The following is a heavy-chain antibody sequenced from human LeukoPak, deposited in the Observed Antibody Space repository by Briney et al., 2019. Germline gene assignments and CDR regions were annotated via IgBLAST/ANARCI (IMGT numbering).Heavy chain of an antibody. J-gene: IGHJ6*02. D-gene: IGHD2-21*02. V-gene: IGHV4-59*12. CDR2: IYYSGST. CDR3: ARFIVVVTNGMDV. CDR1: GGSISSYN. Sequence: SETLSLTCTVSGGSISSYNWSWIRQPPGKGLEWIGYIYYSGSTNYNPSLKSRVTISVDTSKNQFSLKLSSVTAADTAVYYCARFIVVVTNGMDVWGQGTTVTVSS.